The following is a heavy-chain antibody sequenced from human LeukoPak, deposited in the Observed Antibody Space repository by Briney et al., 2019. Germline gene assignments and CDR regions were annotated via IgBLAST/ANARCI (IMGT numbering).Heavy chain of an antibody. D-gene: IGHD6-19*01. V-gene: IGHV3-23*01. CDR1: GFTFSSYA. CDR3: ARSSMIVAGTHYFDS. Sequence: GGSLRLSCAASGFTFSSYAMSWVRQAPGKGLEWVSAISGSGGSTYYADSEKGRFTISRDKSKNTLFLQMNSLRAEDTAVYYGARSSMIVAGTHYFDSWGQGTLVTVSS. J-gene: IGHJ4*02. CDR2: ISGSGGST.